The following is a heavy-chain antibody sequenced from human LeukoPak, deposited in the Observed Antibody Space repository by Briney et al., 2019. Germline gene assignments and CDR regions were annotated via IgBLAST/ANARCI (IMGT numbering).Heavy chain of an antibody. J-gene: IGHJ4*02. V-gene: IGHV3-7*01. Sequence: GGSLRLSCAGSGFTFSRYRMSWVRQAPGKGLEWVANIKQDGSAKYYVDSVKGRFTTSRDNAKNSLYLQMNSLRVEDTAVYYCARDSTSDSLGYWGQGTLVIVSS. CDR3: ARDSTSDSLGY. CDR1: GFTFSRYR. D-gene: IGHD2-21*01. CDR2: IKQDGSAK.